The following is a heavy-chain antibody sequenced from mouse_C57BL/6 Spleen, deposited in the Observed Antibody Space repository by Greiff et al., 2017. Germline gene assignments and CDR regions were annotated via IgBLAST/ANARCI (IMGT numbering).Heavy chain of an antibody. CDR3: ARREYGYDRGFAY. D-gene: IGHD2-2*01. CDR2: INPNNGGT. Sequence: EVQLQQSGPELLKPGASVKISCKASGYTFTDYYMNWVKQSHGKSLEWIGDINPNNGGTSYNQKFKGKATLTVDKSSSTAYMELRSLTSEDSAVYYCARREYGYDRGFAYWGQGTLVTVSA. J-gene: IGHJ3*01. CDR1: GYTFTDYY. V-gene: IGHV1-26*01.